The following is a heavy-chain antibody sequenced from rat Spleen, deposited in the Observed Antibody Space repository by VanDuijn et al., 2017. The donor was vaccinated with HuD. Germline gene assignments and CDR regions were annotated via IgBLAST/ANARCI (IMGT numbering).Heavy chain of an antibody. CDR2: INYSGST. J-gene: IGHJ2*01. Sequence: EVQLQESGPGLVKPSQSLSLTCSVTGYSITSNYWGWIRKFPGNKMEWMGYINYSGSTSYIPSLKSRISITRDTSKNQFFLQVNSVTTEDTATYYCTACYDGTHYYFDSWGQGVMVTVSS. V-gene: IGHV3-1*01. CDR1: GYSITSNY. CDR3: TACYDGTHYYFDS. D-gene: IGHD1-12*02.